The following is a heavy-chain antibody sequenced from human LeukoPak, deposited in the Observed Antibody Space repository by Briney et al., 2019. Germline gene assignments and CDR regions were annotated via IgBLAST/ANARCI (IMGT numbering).Heavy chain of an antibody. CDR2: ISAYSGHT. D-gene: IGHD6-6*01. Sequence: GASVKVSCRASGYTFTIYGITWVRQAPGQGLEWMGWISAYSGHTNYAQKLQGRVTMTTDTSTTTAYMELRSLRSDDTAAYYCARRISSSSGPYGMDVWGQGTSVTVSS. J-gene: IGHJ6*02. V-gene: IGHV1-18*01. CDR1: GYTFTIYG. CDR3: ARRISSSSGPYGMDV.